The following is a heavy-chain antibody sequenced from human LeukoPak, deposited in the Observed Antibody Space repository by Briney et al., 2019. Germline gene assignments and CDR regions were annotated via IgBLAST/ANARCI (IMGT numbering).Heavy chain of an antibody. CDR3: ARDRYYYDTSGYFRGKNYYYSMDV. J-gene: IGHJ6*02. V-gene: IGHV3-74*01. CDR2: IESDGSTT. D-gene: IGHD3-22*01. CDR1: GFTLSNYW. Sequence: GGSLRLSCAASGFTLSNYWMHWVRQAPGKGLVWVSRIESDGSTTRYADSVKGRFTVSRDNTKNTLYLEMNSLRADDTAVYYCARDRYYYDTSGYFRGKNYYYSMDVWGQGTTVTVS.